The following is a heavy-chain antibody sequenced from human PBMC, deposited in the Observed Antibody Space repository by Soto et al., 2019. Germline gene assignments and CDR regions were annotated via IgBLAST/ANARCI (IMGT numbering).Heavy chain of an antibody. CDR3: ATVNMVVVVSAPPSEAFDI. CDR2: IYSGGST. J-gene: IGHJ3*02. Sequence: GGSLRLSCAASGFTGSSNYMSWVRQAPGKGLEWVSVIYSGGSTYYADSVKGRFTISRDNSKNTLYLQMNSLRAEDTAVYYCATVNMVVVVSAPPSEAFDIRAQ. CDR1: GFTGSSNY. V-gene: IGHV3-66*01. D-gene: IGHD2-15*01.